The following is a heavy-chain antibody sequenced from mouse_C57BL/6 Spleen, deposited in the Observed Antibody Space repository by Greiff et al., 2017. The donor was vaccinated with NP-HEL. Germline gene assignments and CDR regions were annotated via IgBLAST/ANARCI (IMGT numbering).Heavy chain of an antibody. CDR3: ATNYYGSST. V-gene: IGHV1-59*01. D-gene: IGHD1-1*01. CDR2: IDPSDSYT. J-gene: IGHJ2*01. Sequence: QVHVKQPGAELVRPGTSVKLSCKASGYTFTSYWMHWVKQRPGQGLEWIGVIDPSDSYTNYNQKFKGKATLTVDTSSSTAYMQLSSLTSEDSAVYYCATNYYGSSTWGQGTTLTVSS. CDR1: GYTFTSYW.